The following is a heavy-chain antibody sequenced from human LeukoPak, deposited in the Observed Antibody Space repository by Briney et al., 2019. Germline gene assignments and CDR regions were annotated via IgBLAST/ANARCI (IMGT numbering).Heavy chain of an antibody. CDR2: IYIGVST. CDR3: ARRSGWYDY. Sequence: GGSLRLSCAASGFTVTSNYMSWVRQAPGKGLEGVSVIYIGVSTYYADSVKGRFTISRDNSKNTLYLQMNSLRAEDTAVYYCARRSGWYDYWGQGTLVTVSS. J-gene: IGHJ4*02. V-gene: IGHV3-53*01. D-gene: IGHD6-19*01. CDR1: GFTVTSNY.